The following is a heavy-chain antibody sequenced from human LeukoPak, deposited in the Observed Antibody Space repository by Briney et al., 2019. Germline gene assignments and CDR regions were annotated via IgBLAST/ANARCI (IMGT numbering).Heavy chain of an antibody. J-gene: IGHJ3*02. CDR3: ARAHPPYSGYLGGAFDI. CDR2: INSDGSST. D-gene: IGHD5-12*01. CDR1: GFTFSSYW. V-gene: IGHV3-74*01. Sequence: GGSLRLSCAASGFTFSSYWMHWVRQAPGKGLVWVSRINSDGSSTSYADSVKGRFTISRDNAKNTLYLQMNGLRAEDTAVYYCARAHPPYSGYLGGAFDIWGQGTMVTVSS.